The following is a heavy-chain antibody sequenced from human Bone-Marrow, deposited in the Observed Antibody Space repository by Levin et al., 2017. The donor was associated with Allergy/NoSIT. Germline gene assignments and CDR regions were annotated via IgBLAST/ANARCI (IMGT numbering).Heavy chain of an antibody. CDR2: IFHSGST. D-gene: IGHD5-24*01. V-gene: IGHV4-4*02. J-gene: IGHJ3*02. CDR3: ARRDAYNYVALNI. Sequence: SQTLSLTCTVSGGSVSSDHWWSWVRQSPEKGLEWIGEIFHSGSTDYNPSLKSRLTISVDKSKNHFSLDLTSVTAADTAIYYCARRDAYNYVALNIWGQGTLVTVSS. CDR1: GGSVSSDHW.